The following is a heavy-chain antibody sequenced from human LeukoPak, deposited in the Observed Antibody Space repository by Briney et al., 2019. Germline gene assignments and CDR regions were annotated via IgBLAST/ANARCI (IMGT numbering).Heavy chain of an antibody. J-gene: IGHJ4*02. CDR3: ARGGYWGFYFDY. D-gene: IGHD7-27*01. CDR2: INHSGST. V-gene: IGHV4-34*01. Sequence: SETLSLTCAVYGGSFSGYYWSWIRQPPGKGLEWIGEINHSGSTNYNPSLKSRVTISVDTSKNQFSLKLSSVTAADTAVYYCARGGYWGFYFDYWGQGTLVTVSP. CDR1: GGSFSGYY.